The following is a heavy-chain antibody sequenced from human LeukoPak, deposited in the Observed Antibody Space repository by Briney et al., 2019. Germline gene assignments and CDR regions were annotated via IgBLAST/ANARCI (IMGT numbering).Heavy chain of an antibody. CDR1: GFTFSNYA. D-gene: IGHD3-10*01. CDR2: ISGSGDNT. Sequence: GGSLRLSCAASGFTFSNYAMSWVRQAPGKGLEWVSAISGSGDNTYYADSVKGRFTVSRDNSKNTLYVQMNSLRAEDTAVYYCAKAMVRGVMASGLDYWGQGTLVTVSS. V-gene: IGHV3-23*01. J-gene: IGHJ4*02. CDR3: AKAMVRGVMASGLDY.